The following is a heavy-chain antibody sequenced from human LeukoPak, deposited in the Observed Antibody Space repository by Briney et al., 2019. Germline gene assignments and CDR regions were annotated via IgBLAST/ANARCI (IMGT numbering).Heavy chain of an antibody. J-gene: IGHJ3*02. CDR2: ITTTDTTK. V-gene: IGHV3-48*04. CDR3: ARGGFVFDI. Sequence: GGSLRPSCAASGFTFSSYSMNWVRQGPGKGLEWISYITTTDTTKYYTDSVKGRFTISRDNAQNSLYLQMHSLRAEDTAVYYCARGGFVFDIWGQGTVVTVSS. D-gene: IGHD3-10*01. CDR1: GFTFSSYS.